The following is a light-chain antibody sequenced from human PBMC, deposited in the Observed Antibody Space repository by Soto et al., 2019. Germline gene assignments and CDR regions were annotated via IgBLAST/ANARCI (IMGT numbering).Light chain of an antibody. Sequence: AIQLTQSPSSLSASVGDRVTITCRASQGISSALAWYQQTPGKPPKLLIYDASSLEIGVPSRFSGSGSVTDFTLTISSLQPEDVANYYCQQFNNYPFTFGPGTKVDIK. CDR3: QQFNNYPFT. CDR1: QGISSA. V-gene: IGKV1D-13*01. J-gene: IGKJ3*01. CDR2: DAS.